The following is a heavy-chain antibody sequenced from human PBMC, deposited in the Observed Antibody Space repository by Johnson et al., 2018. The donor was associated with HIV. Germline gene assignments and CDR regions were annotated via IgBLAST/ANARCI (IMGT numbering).Heavy chain of an antibody. CDR1: GFRFDNYA. D-gene: IGHD5-18*01. Sequence: VQLVESGGGLVQPGRSLRLSCAASGFRFDNYAMHWVRQAPGKGLEWVSGISWNSGSIGYADSGKGRFTISRDNSKHTLYLQMNSLRAGDTAVYYCAKDFPYTYGPSAFDIWGQGTMVTVSS. J-gene: IGHJ3*02. V-gene: IGHV3-9*01. CDR2: ISWNSGSI. CDR3: AKDFPYTYGPSAFDI.